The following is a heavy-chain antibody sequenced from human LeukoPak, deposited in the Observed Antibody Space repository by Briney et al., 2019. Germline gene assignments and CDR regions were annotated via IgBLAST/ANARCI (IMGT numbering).Heavy chain of an antibody. Sequence: GSLLLSCAASGFPFSRHWMGWVRQAPGKGLEWVANIKQDASQYYVDSVRGRFIISRDNAKNSLSLQMNSLRLEDTAVYYCARGPDFGDRLDYFDYWGQGTLVTVSS. D-gene: IGHD4-17*01. CDR2: IKQDASQ. CDR3: ARGPDFGDRLDYFDY. CDR1: GFPFSRHW. J-gene: IGHJ4*02. V-gene: IGHV3-7*01.